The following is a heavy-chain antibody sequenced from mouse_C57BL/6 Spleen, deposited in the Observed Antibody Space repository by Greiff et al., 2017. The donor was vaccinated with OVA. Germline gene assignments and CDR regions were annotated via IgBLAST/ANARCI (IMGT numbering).Heavy chain of an antibody. Sequence: EVKLQESGGGLVQPGGSLSLSCAASGFTFTDYYMSWVRQPPGKALEWLGFIRNKANGYTTEYSASVKGRFTISRDNSQSILYLQMNALRAEDSATYYCARYSDYDGLGAMDYWGQGTSVTVSS. J-gene: IGHJ4*01. V-gene: IGHV7-3*01. CDR1: GFTFTDYY. D-gene: IGHD2-4*01. CDR2: IRNKANGYTT. CDR3: ARYSDYDGLGAMDY.